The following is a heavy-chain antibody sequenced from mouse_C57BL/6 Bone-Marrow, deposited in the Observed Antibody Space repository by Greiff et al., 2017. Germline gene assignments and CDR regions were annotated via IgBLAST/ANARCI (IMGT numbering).Heavy chain of an antibody. V-gene: IGHV1-59*01. CDR3: ARGDYSNPY. CDR2: IDPSDSYP. D-gene: IGHD2-5*01. J-gene: IGHJ3*01. CDR1: GYTFTSYW. Sequence: QVKVEEHGAERVRSGTSVKLSCKASGYTFTSYWMHWVKQRPGQGLEWIGVIDPSDSYPNYNQPFKGPATLTVDTSSSTAYMQLSSLTSEESAVYYCARGDYSNPYWGQGTLVTVSA.